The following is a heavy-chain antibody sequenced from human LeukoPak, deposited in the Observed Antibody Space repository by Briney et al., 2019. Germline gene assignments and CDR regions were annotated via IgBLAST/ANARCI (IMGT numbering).Heavy chain of an antibody. CDR2: IYHSGST. V-gene: IGHV4-30-2*01. CDR3: ARAAYDRYGMDV. J-gene: IGHJ6*02. D-gene: IGHD3-22*01. CDR1: GGSISSGGYS. Sequence: TLSLTCAVSGGSISSGGYSWSWIRQPPGKGLEWIGYIYHSGSTYYNPSLKSRVTISVDRSKNQFSLKLSSVTAADTAVYYCARAAYDRYGMDVWGQGTTVTVSS.